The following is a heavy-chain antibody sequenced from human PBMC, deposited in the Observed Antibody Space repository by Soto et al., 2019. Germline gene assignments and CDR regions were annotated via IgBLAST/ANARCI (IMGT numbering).Heavy chain of an antibody. CDR2: INPSGGST. CDR3: AGWVGATPFGMDV. Sequence: ASVKVSCKASGYTFTSYYMHWVRQAPGQGLEWMGIINPSGGSTSYAQKFQGRVTMTRDTSTSTVYMELSSLRSEDTAVYYCAGWVGATPFGMDVWGQGTTVTVSS. V-gene: IGHV1-46*01. J-gene: IGHJ6*02. CDR1: GYTFTSYY. D-gene: IGHD1-26*01.